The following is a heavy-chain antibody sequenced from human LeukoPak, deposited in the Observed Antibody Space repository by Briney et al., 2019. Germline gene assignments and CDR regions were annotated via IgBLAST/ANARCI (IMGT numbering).Heavy chain of an antibody. D-gene: IGHD3/OR15-3a*01. CDR2: INSVGSRT. J-gene: IGHJ5*02. Sequence: GGSLRLSCAASGFTFSTYWMHWVRQAPGKGLVWVSRINSVGSRTSCADSVKGRFTISRDNAKNTLYLQMNSLRAEDTAVYYCAKDGLGGYNWFDPWGQGTLVTVSS. CDR1: GFTFSTYW. V-gene: IGHV3-74*01. CDR3: AKDGLGGYNWFDP.